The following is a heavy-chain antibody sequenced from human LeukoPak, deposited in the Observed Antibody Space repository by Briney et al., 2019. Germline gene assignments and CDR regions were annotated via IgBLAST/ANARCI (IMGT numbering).Heavy chain of an antibody. CDR3: ARTSGSYRPIDS. CDR1: GGSFSGYY. Sequence: SETLSLTCAVYGGSFSGYYWSWIRQPPGKGLEWIGEINHSGSTNYNPSLKSRVTISVDTSKNQFSLKLSSVTAADTAVYYCARTSGSYRPIDSWGQGILVTVSS. J-gene: IGHJ4*02. V-gene: IGHV4-34*01. CDR2: INHSGST. D-gene: IGHD1-26*01.